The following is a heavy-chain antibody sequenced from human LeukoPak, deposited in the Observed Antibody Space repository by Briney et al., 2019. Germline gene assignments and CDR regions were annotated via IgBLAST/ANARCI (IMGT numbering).Heavy chain of an antibody. J-gene: IGHJ4*02. CDR1: GYPLSSGYY. CDR3: ARSGYCSGGSCYPEDYFDY. D-gene: IGHD2-15*01. V-gene: IGHV4-38-2*01. Sequence: NASETLSLTCAVSGYPLSSGYYWGWIRPPPGKGLEWIGSIYHSGRTYYNPSLKRRVTISVDTPKNQFSLKLSSVTAADTAVYYCARSGYCSGGSCYPEDYFDYWGEGTLVTVSP. CDR2: IYHSGRT.